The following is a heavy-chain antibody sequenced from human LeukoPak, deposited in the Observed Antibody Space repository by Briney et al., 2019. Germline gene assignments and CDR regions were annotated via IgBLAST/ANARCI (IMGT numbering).Heavy chain of an antibody. D-gene: IGHD6-6*01. Sequence: GGSLRLSCAASGFTFSSYGMHWVRQAPGKGLEWVAFIRYDGSNKYYADSVKGRFTISRDNSKNTLYLQMNSLRAEDTAVYYCAKSEQQLAQKGGYFQHWGQGTLVIVSS. CDR3: AKSEQQLAQKGGYFQH. CDR1: GFTFSSYG. CDR2: IRYDGSNK. J-gene: IGHJ1*01. V-gene: IGHV3-30*02.